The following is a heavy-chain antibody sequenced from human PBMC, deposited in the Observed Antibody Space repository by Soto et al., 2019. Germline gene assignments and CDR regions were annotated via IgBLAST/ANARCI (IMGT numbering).Heavy chain of an antibody. J-gene: IGHJ4*02. D-gene: IGHD3-9*01. Sequence: ASVKVSCKASGYTFTGYYMHWVRQAPGQGLEWMGWINPNSGGTNYAQKFQGWVTMTRDTSISTAYMELSRLRSDDTAVYYCARDLGRKRYLDWPYYFDYWGQGTLVTVSS. CDR3: ARDLGRKRYLDWPYYFDY. V-gene: IGHV1-2*04. CDR2: INPNSGGT. CDR1: GYTFTGYY.